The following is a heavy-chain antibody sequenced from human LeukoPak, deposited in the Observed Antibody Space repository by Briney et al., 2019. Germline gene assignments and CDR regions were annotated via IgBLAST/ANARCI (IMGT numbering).Heavy chain of an antibody. CDR3: ARGGALMVYNGVYYFDY. Sequence: PSETLSLTCTVSGDSIASSSYYWGWIRQPPGKGLEWIGSIYYIGSTYYNPSLKSRVTISVDTFNNQFSLKLSSVTAADTAVYYCARGGALMVYNGVYYFDYWGQGTLVTVSS. J-gene: IGHJ4*02. D-gene: IGHD2-8*01. CDR1: GDSIASSSYY. CDR2: IYYIGST. V-gene: IGHV4-39*01.